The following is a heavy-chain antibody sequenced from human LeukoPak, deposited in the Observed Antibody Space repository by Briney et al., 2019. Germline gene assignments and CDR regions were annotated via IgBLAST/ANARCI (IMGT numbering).Heavy chain of an antibody. V-gene: IGHV3-23*01. CDR1: GFAFSSYV. D-gene: IGHD6-13*01. Sequence: PGGSLRLSCAASGFAFSSYVMTWVRQAPGKGLEWVSGISGSGGTTYDADSVKGRFTVSRDNSKSTLYLQPNSLRVEDTAVYYCAKVDGVRAAPGRGRVDSWGQGTLVTVSS. CDR3: AKVDGVRAAPGRGRVDS. J-gene: IGHJ4*02. CDR2: ISGSGGTT.